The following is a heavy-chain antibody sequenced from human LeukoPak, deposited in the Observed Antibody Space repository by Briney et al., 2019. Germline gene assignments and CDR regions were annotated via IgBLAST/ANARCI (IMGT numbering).Heavy chain of an antibody. CDR3: AREGRGSGHWAGFDF. Sequence: ASVKVSCKTSGYTFSDHYVQWLRQAPGQGLEWMGWINPYSGDTSSARKFQGRVTMTKDTSITTAHLELTGLTSDDTAIYYCAREGRGSGHWAGFDFWGQGALVTVSS. CDR1: GYTFSDHY. V-gene: IGHV1-2*02. CDR2: INPYSGDT. D-gene: IGHD7-27*01. J-gene: IGHJ4*02.